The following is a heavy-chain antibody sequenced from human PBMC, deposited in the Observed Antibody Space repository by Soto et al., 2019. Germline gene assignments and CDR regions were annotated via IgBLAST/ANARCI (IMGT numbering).Heavy chain of an antibody. CDR3: ARVAGSTSGSYYGPFDY. D-gene: IGHD1-26*01. Sequence: QVQLQESGPGLVKPSETLSLTCTVSGGSVSSGSYYWSWIRQPPGKGLEWVGYIYYSGSTNYNPFLKSRVTISVDTSKNQFSLKLSSVTAADTAVYYCARVAGSTSGSYYGPFDYWGQGTLVTVSS. V-gene: IGHV4-61*01. CDR2: IYYSGST. CDR1: GGSVSSGSYY. J-gene: IGHJ4*02.